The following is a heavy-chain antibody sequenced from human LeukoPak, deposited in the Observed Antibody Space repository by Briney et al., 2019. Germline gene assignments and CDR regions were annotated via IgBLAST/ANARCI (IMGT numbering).Heavy chain of an antibody. D-gene: IGHD3-10*01. CDR2: IYHSGST. J-gene: IGHJ6*04. Sequence: SQTLSLTCAVSGGSISSGGYSWSWIRQPPGKGLEWIGYIYHSGSTYYNPALKSRVTISVDRSKNQFSLKLSSATAADTAVYYCARVIQGYYGSGSYYNSTPYNYYYYGMDVWGKGTTVTVSS. V-gene: IGHV4-30-2*01. CDR1: GGSISSGGYS. CDR3: ARVIQGYYGSGSYYNSTPYNYYYYGMDV.